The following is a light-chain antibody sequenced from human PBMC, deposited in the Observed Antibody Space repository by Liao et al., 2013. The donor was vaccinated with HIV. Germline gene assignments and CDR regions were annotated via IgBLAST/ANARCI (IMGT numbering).Light chain of an antibody. CDR3: QVWDSSSDHYVV. Sequence: YVLTQPPSVSVAPGQTAVMTCGGNNIRSRGVHWYQQRPGQAPVLVMYYDQNRPSGIPERISGSISGNTATLTISGVETGDEADYYCQVWDSSSDHYVVFGGGTKLTVL. V-gene: IGLV3-21*04. J-gene: IGLJ2*01. CDR1: NIRSRG. CDR2: YDQ.